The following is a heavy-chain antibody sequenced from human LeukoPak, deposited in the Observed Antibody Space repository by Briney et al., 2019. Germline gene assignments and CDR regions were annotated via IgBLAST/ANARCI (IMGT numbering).Heavy chain of an antibody. CDR3: ARGPYYGSGYPNTFDY. CDR2: INHSGST. D-gene: IGHD3-10*01. Sequence: SETLSLTCAVYGGSFSGYYWSWIRQPPGKGLEWIGEINHSGSTNYNPSLKSRVTISVDTSKNQFSLKLSSVTAADTAVYYCARGPYYGSGYPNTFDYWGQGTLVTASS. CDR1: GGSFSGYY. J-gene: IGHJ4*02. V-gene: IGHV4-34*01.